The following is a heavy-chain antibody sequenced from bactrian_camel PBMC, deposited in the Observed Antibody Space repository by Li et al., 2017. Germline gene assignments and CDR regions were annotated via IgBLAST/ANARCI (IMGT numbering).Heavy chain of an antibody. V-gene: IGHV3S25*01. CDR3: AADQLYGTCRDVLEFPA. CDR2: VASNGGST. J-gene: IGHJ4*01. Sequence: LLVESGGDLVQPGGSLTLSCTASGFTFSGYWMYWVRQTPAKGLEWVSGVASNGGSTEYADSIVGRFTISRDNAKNMVYLQMNGLQPEDTGVYYCAADQLYGTCRDVLEFPARGQGTQVTVS. CDR1: GFTFSGYW. D-gene: IGHD6*01.